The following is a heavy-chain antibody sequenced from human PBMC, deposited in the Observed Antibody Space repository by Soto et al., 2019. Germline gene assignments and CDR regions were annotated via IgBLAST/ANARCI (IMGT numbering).Heavy chain of an antibody. Sequence: QVQLQESGPGLVKPSETLSLTCTVSGGSISSYYWSWIRQPPGKGLEWIGYIYYSGSTNYNPSLKSRVTISVDTSKNQFSLKLSSVTAADTAVYYCAREGRGQLVIHAFDIWGQGTMVTVSS. J-gene: IGHJ3*02. D-gene: IGHD6-6*01. CDR3: AREGRGQLVIHAFDI. CDR2: IYYSGST. V-gene: IGHV4-59*01. CDR1: GGSISSYY.